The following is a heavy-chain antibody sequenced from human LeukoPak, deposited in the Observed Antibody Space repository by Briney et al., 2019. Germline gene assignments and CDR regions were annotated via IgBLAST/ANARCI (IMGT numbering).Heavy chain of an antibody. CDR1: GSAFSGYT. V-gene: IGHV1-69*01. CDR3: ALAFSGYDRWFPEPPDQ. J-gene: IGHJ4*02. Sequence: SVKVSCKASGSAFSGYTITWVRQAPGQGLEWVGGIITNLASTNYAQKFQGRVTNSADDSTSTAYMQLRSLTSEDTAFYYCALAFSGYDRWFPEPPDQWGQGTLVTVSS. D-gene: IGHD5-12*01. CDR2: IITNLAST.